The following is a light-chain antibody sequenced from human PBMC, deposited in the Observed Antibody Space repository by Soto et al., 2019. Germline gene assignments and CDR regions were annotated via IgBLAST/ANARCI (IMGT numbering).Light chain of an antibody. V-gene: IGLV2-14*01. CDR2: EVA. CDR1: SRDIGFYNY. CDR3: SSYTNTGTLYV. J-gene: IGLJ1*01. Sequence: QLVLTQPASVSGSPGQSITISCTGTSRDIGFYNYVSWYQQHPGKAPKLIIYEVAKRPSGVSSRFSGSKSGNTASLTISGLQAEDEADYHCSSYTNTGTLYVFGTGTKLTVL.